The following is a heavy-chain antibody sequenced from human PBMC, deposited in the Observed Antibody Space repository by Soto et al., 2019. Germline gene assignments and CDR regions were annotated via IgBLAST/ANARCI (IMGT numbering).Heavy chain of an antibody. CDR1: GFTFSSYG. V-gene: IGHV3-30*18. CDR2: ISYDGSNK. D-gene: IGHD5-12*01. Sequence: QVQLVESGGGVVQPGRSLRLSCAASGFTFSSYGMHWVRQAPGKGLEWVVVISYDGSNKYYADSVKGRFTISRDNSKNTLYLQMNSLRAEDTAVYYCAKDLVATIWVNNYYYYYGMDVWGQGTTVTVSS. CDR3: AKDLVATIWVNNYYYYYGMDV. J-gene: IGHJ6*02.